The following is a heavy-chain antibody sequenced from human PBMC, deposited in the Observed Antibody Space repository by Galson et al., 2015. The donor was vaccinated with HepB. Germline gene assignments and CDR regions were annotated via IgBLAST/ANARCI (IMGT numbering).Heavy chain of an antibody. CDR1: GGTFSSYA. CDR2: IIPIFGTA. D-gene: IGHD3-9*01. CDR3: ASREGWLNYYYYYMDV. J-gene: IGHJ6*03. Sequence: SVKVSCKASGGTFSSYAISWVRQAPGQGLEWMGGIIPIFGTANYAQKFQGRVTITADESTSTAYMELSSLRSEDTALYYCASREGWLNYYYYYMDVWGKGSTVTVSS. V-gene: IGHV1-69*13.